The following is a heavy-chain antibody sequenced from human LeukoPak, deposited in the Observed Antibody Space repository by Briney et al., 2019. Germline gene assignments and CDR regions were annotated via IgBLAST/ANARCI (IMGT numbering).Heavy chain of an antibody. CDR2: IYSGGST. CDR3: ARDFGDNYSDY. V-gene: IGHV3-53*01. CDR1: GFTVTSNY. Sequence: PGGSLRLSCAASGFTVTSNYMSWVRQAPGKGLEWVSVIYSGGSTYYADSVKGRFIISRDNSKNTVYLQMNDLRAEDTAVYYCARDFGDNYSDYWGQGTLVTVSS. D-gene: IGHD3-10*01. J-gene: IGHJ4*02.